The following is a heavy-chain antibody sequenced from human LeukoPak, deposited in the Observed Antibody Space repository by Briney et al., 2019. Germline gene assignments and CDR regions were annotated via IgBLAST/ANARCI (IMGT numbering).Heavy chain of an antibody. D-gene: IGHD6-13*01. CDR2: IYYSGST. V-gene: IGHV4-59*01. CDR1: GGSISSYY. J-gene: IGHJ4*02. CDR3: AGFSSRWYYFDY. Sequence: PSETLSLTCTVSGGSISSYYWSWIRQPPGKGLEWIGYIYYSGSTNYNPSLKSRVTISVDTSKNQFSLKLSSVTAADTAVYYCAGFSSRWYYFDYWGQGTLVTVSS.